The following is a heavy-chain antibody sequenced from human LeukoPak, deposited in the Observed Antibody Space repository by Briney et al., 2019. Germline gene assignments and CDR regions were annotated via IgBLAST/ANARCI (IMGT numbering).Heavy chain of an antibody. CDR2: IYYSGST. V-gene: IGHV4-59*01. CDR1: GDSISSYH. J-gene: IGHJ6*02. D-gene: IGHD3-16*01. CDR3: ARDVSGYYYYGMDV. Sequence: KASVTLSLTCTVSGDSISSYHWSWMRQPPGKGLEGIGYIYYSGSTNYNPSLKSRVTISVDTSKNQFSLKLSSVTAADTAVYYCARDVSGYYYYGMDVWGQGTTVTVSS.